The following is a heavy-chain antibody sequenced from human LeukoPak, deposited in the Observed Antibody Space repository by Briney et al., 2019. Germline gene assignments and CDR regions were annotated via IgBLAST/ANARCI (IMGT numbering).Heavy chain of an antibody. J-gene: IGHJ4*02. CDR3: ARDSHLEFAYFQGADY. D-gene: IGHD3-10*01. Sequence: ASVKVSCKASGYTFTSYGISWVRQAPGQGLEWMGWISAYNGNTNYAQKLQGRVTMTTDTSTSTAYMELRSLRSEDTAVYYCARDSHLEFAYFQGADYWGQGTLVTVSS. V-gene: IGHV1-18*01. CDR2: ISAYNGNT. CDR1: GYTFTSYG.